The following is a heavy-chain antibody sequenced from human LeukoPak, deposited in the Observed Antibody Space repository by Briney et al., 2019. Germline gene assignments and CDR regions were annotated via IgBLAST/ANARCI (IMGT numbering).Heavy chain of an antibody. Sequence: ASVKVSCKASGYTFTSYYMHWVRQAPGQGLEWMGIINPSGGSTSYAQKFQGRVTMTRDTSTSTVYMELSSLRSEDTAVYYCARRSRSYGSGNIGGYWGQGTLVTVSS. D-gene: IGHD3-10*01. CDR2: INPSGGST. CDR3: ARRSRSYGSGNIGGY. CDR1: GYTFTSYY. V-gene: IGHV1-46*01. J-gene: IGHJ4*02.